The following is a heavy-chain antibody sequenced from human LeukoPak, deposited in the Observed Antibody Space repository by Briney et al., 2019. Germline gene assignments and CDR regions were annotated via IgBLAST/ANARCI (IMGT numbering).Heavy chain of an antibody. CDR2: IKSKTDGGTT. V-gene: IGHV3-15*01. CDR1: GFTFSNAW. J-gene: IGHJ4*02. D-gene: IGHD3-22*01. CDR3: TTGDYDSSGYYIDY. Sequence: GGSLRLSCAASGFTFSNAWMSWVRQAPGKGLEWVGRIKSKTDGGTTDYAAPVKGRFTISRDDSKNTLYLQMNSLKTEDTAVYYCTTGDYDSSGYYIDYWGQGTLVTVSS.